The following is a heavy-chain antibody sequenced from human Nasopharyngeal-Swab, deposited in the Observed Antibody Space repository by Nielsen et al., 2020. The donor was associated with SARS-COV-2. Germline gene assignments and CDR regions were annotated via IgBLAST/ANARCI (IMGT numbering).Heavy chain of an antibody. V-gene: IGHV2-5*08. CDR3: AHRRAYYYYGMDV. Sequence: TLSLTCTVSGGSVSSGSYYWSWIRQPPGKALEWLALIYWDDDKRYSPSLKSRLTITKDTSKNQVVLTMTNMDPVDTATYYCAHRRAYYYYGMDVWGQGTTVTVSS. CDR2: IYWDDDK. J-gene: IGHJ6*02. CDR1: GGSVSSGSYY.